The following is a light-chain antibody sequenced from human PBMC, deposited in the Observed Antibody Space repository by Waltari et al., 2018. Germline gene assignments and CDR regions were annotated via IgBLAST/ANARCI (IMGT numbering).Light chain of an antibody. CDR3: CSFTSRSTWV. CDR1: SSYVGGYNY. Sequence: QSALTQPASVSGSPGQSITISCTGTSSYVGGYNYVSWYQQHPGKVPKLLIFDVSNRPSGGLNRFSSSESGNTASLTISGLQAEDESDYYCCSFTSRSTWVFGGGTKLTVL. J-gene: IGLJ3*02. CDR2: DVS. V-gene: IGLV2-14*01.